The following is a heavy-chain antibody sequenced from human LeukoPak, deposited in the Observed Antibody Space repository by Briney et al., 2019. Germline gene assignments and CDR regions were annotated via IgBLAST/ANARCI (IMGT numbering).Heavy chain of an antibody. D-gene: IGHD6-13*01. CDR3: ARLSSSWYDPYYYYGMDV. J-gene: IGHJ6*02. CDR2: ISAYNGNT. Sequence: GASVKVSCKASGYIFTSYGISWVRQAPGQGLEWMGWISAYNGNTNYAQKLQGRVTMTTDTSTSTAYMELRSLRSDDTAVYYCARLSSSWYDPYYYYGMDVWGQGTTVTVSS. V-gene: IGHV1-18*01. CDR1: GYIFTSYG.